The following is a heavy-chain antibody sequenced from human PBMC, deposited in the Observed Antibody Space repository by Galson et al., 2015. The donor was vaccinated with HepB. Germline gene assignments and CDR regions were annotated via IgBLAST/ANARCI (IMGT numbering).Heavy chain of an antibody. J-gene: IGHJ3*02. V-gene: IGHV3-48*02. D-gene: IGHD3-22*01. CDR1: GFTFSSYS. Sequence: LRLSCAASGFTFSSYSMNWVRQAPGKGLEWVSYISSSSSTIYYADSVKGRFTISRDNAKNSLYLQMNSLRDEDTAVYYCASDRYDSSGYYRRRHDAFDTWGQGTMVTVSS. CDR2: ISSSSSTI. CDR3: ASDRYDSSGYYRRRHDAFDT.